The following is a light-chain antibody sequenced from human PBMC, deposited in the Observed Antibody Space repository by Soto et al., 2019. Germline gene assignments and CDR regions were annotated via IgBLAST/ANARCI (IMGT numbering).Light chain of an antibody. J-gene: IGLJ3*02. CDR1: SSDVGGYNY. CDR3: SSYAGSYILGV. CDR2: EVS. Sequence: QSALTQPASVSGSPGQSITISCTGTSSDVGGYNYVSWYQQHPDKAPKLMIYEVSNRPSGVSNRFSGSKSGNTASLTISGLQSEDEGNYYCSSYAGSYILGVFGGGTKLTVL. V-gene: IGLV2-14*01.